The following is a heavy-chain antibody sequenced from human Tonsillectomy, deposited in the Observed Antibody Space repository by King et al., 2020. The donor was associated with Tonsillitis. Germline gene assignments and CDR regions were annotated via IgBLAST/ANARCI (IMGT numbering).Heavy chain of an antibody. CDR3: ARGYCSSTSCQPGFDY. CDR1: GGTFISYA. J-gene: IGHJ4*02. Sequence: QLVQSGAEVKKPGSSVKVSCKASGGTFISYAIRWVRQAPGQGLEWMGGIIPIFGTANYAQKFQGRVTITADESTSTAYMELSSLRSEDTAVYYCARGYCSSTSCQPGFDYWGQGTLVTVSS. CDR2: IIPIFGTA. D-gene: IGHD2-2*01. V-gene: IGHV1-69*01.